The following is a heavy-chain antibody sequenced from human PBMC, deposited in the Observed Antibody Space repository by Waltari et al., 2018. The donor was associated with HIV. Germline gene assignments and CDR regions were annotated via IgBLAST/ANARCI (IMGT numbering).Heavy chain of an antibody. CDR2: IRSRSYGGAT. J-gene: IGHJ4*02. D-gene: IGHD4-4*01. CDR3: TRSSKLDY. Sequence: EVQLVEFGGGLVQPGRSLRLSCTGFGFSFGDFAISWFRRAPGRGLEWVGLIRSRSYGGATEDAASAKGRFTSSRDDLKSVAYLQMNSLKTEDTAVYYCTRSSKLDYWGQGTLVTVSS. V-gene: IGHV3-49*03. CDR1: GFSFGDFA.